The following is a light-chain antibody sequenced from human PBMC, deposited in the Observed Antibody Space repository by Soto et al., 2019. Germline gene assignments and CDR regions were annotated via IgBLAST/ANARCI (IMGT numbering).Light chain of an antibody. V-gene: IGKV1-33*01. CDR3: QHYNNPPCT. CDR2: DAS. J-gene: IGKJ3*01. Sequence: DIQMTQSPSSLSASVGDRVTITCQASQDISNYLNWFQQKPGKAPKLLIYDASNLETGVPSRFSGSGSGTDFTITISLLQPENIATYFCQHYNNPPCTFGPGTKVDIK. CDR1: QDISNY.